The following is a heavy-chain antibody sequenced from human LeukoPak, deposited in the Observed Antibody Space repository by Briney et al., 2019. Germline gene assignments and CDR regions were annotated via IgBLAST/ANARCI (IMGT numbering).Heavy chain of an antibody. V-gene: IGHV3-30*18. CDR3: AKEYYSGYGYQYFQH. CDR1: GLTFSSYG. D-gene: IGHD5-12*01. J-gene: IGHJ1*01. CDR2: ISYDGSNK. Sequence: PGGSLRLSCAASGLTFSSYGMHWVRQAPGKGLEWVAVISYDGSNKYYADSVKGRFTISRDNSKNTLYLQMNSLRAEDTAVYYCAKEYYSGYGYQYFQHWGQGTLVTVSS.